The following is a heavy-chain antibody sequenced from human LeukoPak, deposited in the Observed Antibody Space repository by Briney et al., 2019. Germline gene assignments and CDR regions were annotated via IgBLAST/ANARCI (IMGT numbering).Heavy chain of an antibody. Sequence: GGSLRLSCAASGFTFTTYAMAWVRHGPGKGLEWVSFISGHGTSTYYADSVKGRFTISRNKSKNTMFLQMDSLRVEDTAIYYCAKSVGATTLFDSWGQGTLVTVSS. CDR3: AKSVGATTLFDS. V-gene: IGHV3-23*01. CDR1: GFTFTTYA. D-gene: IGHD3-16*01. J-gene: IGHJ4*02. CDR2: ISGHGTST.